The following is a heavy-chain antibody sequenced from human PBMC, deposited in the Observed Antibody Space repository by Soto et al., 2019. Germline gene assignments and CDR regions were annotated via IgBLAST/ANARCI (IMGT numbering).Heavy chain of an antibody. D-gene: IGHD2-21*02. CDR2: IYWDDDK. J-gene: IGHJ4*02. CDR1: GLSLSTSGVG. V-gene: IGHV2-5*02. Sequence: QITLKESGATLVKPTQTLTLTCTWSGLSLSTSGVGVGWIRQPPGKALEWLALIYWDDDKRYSPSLKSRLTITKDTSKNQVVLTMTNVDPLDTATYYCALEYCGGDCFPGGYWGQGTLVTVSS. CDR3: ALEYCGGDCFPGGY.